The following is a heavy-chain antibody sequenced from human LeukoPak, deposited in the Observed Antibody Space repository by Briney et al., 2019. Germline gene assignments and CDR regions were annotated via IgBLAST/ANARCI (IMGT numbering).Heavy chain of an antibody. D-gene: IGHD3-9*01. V-gene: IGHV3-30-3*01. J-gene: IGHJ5*02. CDR1: GFTFSSYA. CDR3: AREGTYYDILTGYYQLNWFDP. Sequence: GGSLRLSCAASGFTFSSYAMHWVRQAPGKGLEWVAVISYDGSNKYYADSVKGRFTISRDNSKNTLYLQMSSLRAEDTAVYYCAREGTYYDILTGYYQLNWFDPWGQGTLVTVSS. CDR2: ISYDGSNK.